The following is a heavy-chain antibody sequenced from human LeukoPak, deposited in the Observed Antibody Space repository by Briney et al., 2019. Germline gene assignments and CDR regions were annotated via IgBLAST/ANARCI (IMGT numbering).Heavy chain of an antibody. CDR3: VRWGVAADMQD. V-gene: IGHV3-7*01. CDR2: INPAGSDT. D-gene: IGHD2-2*01. Sequence: GGSLRLSCEASGFTFSSYWMAWVRQAPGKGLEWVANINPAGSDTYYVDSVKGRFTISRDNAKKSAFLQMNSLRVEETALYYCVRWGVAADMQDWGQGTLVTVSS. CDR1: GFTFSSYW. J-gene: IGHJ4*02.